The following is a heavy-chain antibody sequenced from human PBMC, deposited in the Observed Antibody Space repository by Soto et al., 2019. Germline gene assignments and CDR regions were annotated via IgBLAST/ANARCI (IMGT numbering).Heavy chain of an antibody. D-gene: IGHD7-27*01. CDR2: IRSKANSYAT. CDR1: GFTFSGSA. V-gene: IGHV3-73*02. J-gene: IGHJ2*01. CDR3: TRGRTGGYWYFDL. Sequence: EVQLVESGGGLVQPGGSLKLSCAASGFTFSGSAMHWVRQASGKGLEWVGRIRSKANSYATAYAASVKGRFTISRDDSKNSLYLQMNSLKTEDTAVYYCTRGRTGGYWYFDLWGRGTLVTVSS.